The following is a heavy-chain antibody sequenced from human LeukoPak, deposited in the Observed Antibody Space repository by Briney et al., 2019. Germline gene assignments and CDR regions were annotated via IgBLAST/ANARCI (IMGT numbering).Heavy chain of an antibody. V-gene: IGHV3-21*01. J-gene: IGHJ4*02. D-gene: IGHD3-22*01. Sequence: GGSLRLSCAASGFTFSSYSMNWVRQAPGKGLEWVSSITSSGRYIYYADSVKGRFTISRDNAKNSLYLHINSLRAEDTDVYYCARDYYDSSGYYYFDYWGQGTLVTVSS. CDR1: GFTFSSYS. CDR3: ARDYYDSSGYYYFDY. CDR2: ITSSGRYI.